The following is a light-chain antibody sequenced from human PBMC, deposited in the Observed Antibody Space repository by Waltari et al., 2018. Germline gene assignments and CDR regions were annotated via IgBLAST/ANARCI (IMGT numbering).Light chain of an antibody. Sequence: EIVLTQSPGTLSLSPGERATLSCRASQSVGRTLAWYQQRPGQAPRLLMYGASIRAADIPDRVAGSGSGTDFSLTINRLEPEDFAVYYCQHYLRLPVSFGQGTKVEIK. CDR2: GAS. CDR3: QHYLRLPVS. CDR1: QSVGRT. V-gene: IGKV3-20*01. J-gene: IGKJ1*01.